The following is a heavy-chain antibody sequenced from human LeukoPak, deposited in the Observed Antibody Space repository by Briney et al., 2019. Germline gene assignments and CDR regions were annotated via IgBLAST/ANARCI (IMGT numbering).Heavy chain of an antibody. CDR2: INNDGSGT. Sequence: GGSLRLSCAASGFTFSSYWMHRVRQAPGKGLVWVSVINNDGSGTNYADSVKGRSTISRDNAKNTLYLQMTSLGAEDTAVYYCVRGGFGHAMDVWGHGTTVTVSS. D-gene: IGHD3-10*01. CDR1: GFTFSSYW. J-gene: IGHJ6*02. CDR3: VRGGFGHAMDV. V-gene: IGHV3-74*01.